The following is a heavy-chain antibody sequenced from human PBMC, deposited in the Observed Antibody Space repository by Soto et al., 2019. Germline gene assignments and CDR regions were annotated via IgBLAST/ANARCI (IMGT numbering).Heavy chain of an antibody. CDR3: ARSVVVVAAKDY. CDR2: ISYDGSTI. J-gene: IGHJ4*02. Sequence: LRLSCAASGLSFSIYAMHWVRQAPGKGLEWVALISYDGSTIYYADSVKGRFTISRDNSKSTLYPQMNSLRAEDTAVYYCARSVVVVAAKDYWGQGTLVTVSS. V-gene: IGHV3-30-3*01. CDR1: GLSFSIYA. D-gene: IGHD2-15*01.